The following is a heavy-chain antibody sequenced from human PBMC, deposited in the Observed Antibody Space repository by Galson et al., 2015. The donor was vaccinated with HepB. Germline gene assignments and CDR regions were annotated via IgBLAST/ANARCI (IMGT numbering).Heavy chain of an antibody. CDR1: GFTFSSYG. CDR3: ARDQKGYSSSWFHFDY. CDR2: IWYDGSNK. D-gene: IGHD6-13*01. Sequence: SLRLSCAASGFTFSSYGMHWVRQAPGKGLEWVAVIWYDGSNKYYADSVKGRFTISRDNSKNTLYLQMNSLRAEGTAVYYCARDQKGYSSSWFHFDYWGQGTLVTVSS. J-gene: IGHJ4*02. V-gene: IGHV3-33*01.